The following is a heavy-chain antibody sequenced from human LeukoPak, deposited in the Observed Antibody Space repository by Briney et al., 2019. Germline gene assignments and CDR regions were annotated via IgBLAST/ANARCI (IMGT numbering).Heavy chain of an antibody. CDR3: AKDLITSSSGDYDY. CDR1: GFTFSSYG. CDR2: IRYDGSNK. Sequence: PGGSLRLSCAASGFTFSSYGMHWVRQAPGKGLEWVAFIRYDGSNKYYADSVKGRFTISRDNSKNTLYLQVNSLRAEDTAVYYCAKDLITSSSGDYDYWGQGTLVTVSS. V-gene: IGHV3-30*02. D-gene: IGHD4-17*01. J-gene: IGHJ4*02.